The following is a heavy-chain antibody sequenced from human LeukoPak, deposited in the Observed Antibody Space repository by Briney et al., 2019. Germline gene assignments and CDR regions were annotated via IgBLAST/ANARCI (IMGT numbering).Heavy chain of an antibody. CDR3: ARAIAVAGTGYYYYMDV. CDR2: IIPIFGTA. D-gene: IGHD6-19*01. CDR1: GGTFSSYA. Sequence: SVKVSCKASGGTFSSYAISWVRQAPGQGLEWMGGIIPIFGTANYAQKFQGRVTITTGESTSTAYMGLSSLRSEDTAVYYCARAIAVAGTGYYYYMDVWGKGTTVTVSS. J-gene: IGHJ6*03. V-gene: IGHV1-69*05.